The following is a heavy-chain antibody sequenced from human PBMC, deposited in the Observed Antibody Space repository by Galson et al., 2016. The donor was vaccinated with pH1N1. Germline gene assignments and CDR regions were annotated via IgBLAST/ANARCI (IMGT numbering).Heavy chain of an antibody. D-gene: IGHD1-26*01. CDR1: GFIFSDYW. Sequence: LRLSCAASGFIFSDYWMSWVRQAPGKGLEWVAKINQDGSRKYYVDSMKGRCTISRDNAENSLSLQMNSLRVEDTALYYCATEGYYTSLYWGQGILVTVSS. CDR3: ATEGYYTSLY. J-gene: IGHJ4*02. V-gene: IGHV3-7*01. CDR2: INQDGSRK.